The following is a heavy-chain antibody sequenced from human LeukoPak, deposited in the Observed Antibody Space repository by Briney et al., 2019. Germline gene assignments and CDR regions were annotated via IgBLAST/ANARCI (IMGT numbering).Heavy chain of an antibody. CDR2: INPSGGGT. CDR3: ARGDYSSGYYLDY. J-gene: IGHJ4*02. D-gene: IGHD3-22*01. V-gene: IGHV1-46*01. CDR1: GYTFSSYS. Sequence: ASVKVSCKASGYTFSSYSMHWVRQAPGQGLEWMGIINPSGGGTLYAQKFQGRVTLTTDTSTSTVYMELSSPRSEDTAVYYCARGDYSSGYYLDYWGQGTLVTVSS.